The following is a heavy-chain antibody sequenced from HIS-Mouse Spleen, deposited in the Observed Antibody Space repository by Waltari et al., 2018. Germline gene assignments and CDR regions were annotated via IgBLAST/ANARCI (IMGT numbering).Heavy chain of an antibody. V-gene: IGHV4-39*07. D-gene: IGHD6-13*01. J-gene: IGHJ2*01. CDR3: AREIPYSSSWYDWYFDL. CDR1: GGSIRRRSYY. Sequence: QLQLQESGPGLVKPSETLSLPCPVSGGSIRRRSYYWGWIRQPPGKGLEWIGSIYYSGSTYYNPSLKSRVTISVDTSKNQFSLKLSSVTAADTAVYYCAREIPYSSSWYDWYFDLWGRGTLVTVSS. CDR2: IYYSGST.